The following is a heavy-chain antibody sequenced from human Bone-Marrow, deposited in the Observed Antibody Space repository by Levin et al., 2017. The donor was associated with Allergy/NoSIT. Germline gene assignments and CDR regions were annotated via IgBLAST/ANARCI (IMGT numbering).Heavy chain of an antibody. Sequence: GGSLRLSCAASGFTFSSYAMHWVRQAPGKGLEWVAVISYDGSNKYYADSVKGRFTISRDNSKNTLYLQMNSLRAEDTAVYYCARDSPANEYGDYVDYFDYWGQGTLVTVSS. CDR3: ARDSPANEYGDYVDYFDY. CDR1: GFTFSSYA. D-gene: IGHD4-17*01. V-gene: IGHV3-30-3*01. J-gene: IGHJ4*02. CDR2: ISYDGSNK.